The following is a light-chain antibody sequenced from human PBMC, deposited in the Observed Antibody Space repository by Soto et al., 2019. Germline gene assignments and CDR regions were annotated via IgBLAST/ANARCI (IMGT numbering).Light chain of an antibody. CDR3: SKYINGPPLT. Sequence: DIMMTQSPATLSVSPGERATLSCRANESVSSNLAWYQQKPGQAPRLLMYGTSTRATGIPARFSGSGSGTGFTLTITSRQSEVFAVFSCSKYINGPPLTFGGGPKV. CDR2: GTS. J-gene: IGKJ4*01. CDR1: ESVSSN. V-gene: IGKV3-15*01.